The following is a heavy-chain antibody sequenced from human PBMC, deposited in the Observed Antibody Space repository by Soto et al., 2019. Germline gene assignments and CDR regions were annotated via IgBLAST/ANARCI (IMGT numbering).Heavy chain of an antibody. V-gene: IGHV4-59*01. J-gene: IGHJ4*02. CDR2: IYYSGST. CDR3: ARGRDFSGFDY. Sequence: SETLSLTCAVYGGSFSDYYWSWIRQPPGKGLEWIGYIYYSGSTNYNPSLKSRVTISVDTSKNQFSLKLSSVTAADTAVYYCARGRDFSGFDYWGQGTLVTVSS. CDR1: GGSFSDYY. D-gene: IGHD3-3*01.